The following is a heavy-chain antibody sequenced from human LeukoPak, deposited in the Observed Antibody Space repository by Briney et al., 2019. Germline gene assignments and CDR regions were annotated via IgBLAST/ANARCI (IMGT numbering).Heavy chain of an antibody. Sequence: ASVKVSCKASGYTFTSYYMHWVRQAPGQGLEWMGIINPSGGSTSYAQKFQGRVTMTRDTSASTVYMELSSLRSEDTAVYYCARVVRTMIADYWGQGTLVTVSS. V-gene: IGHV1-46*01. CDR3: ARVVRTMIADY. CDR1: GYTFTSYY. J-gene: IGHJ4*02. CDR2: INPSGGST. D-gene: IGHD3-22*01.